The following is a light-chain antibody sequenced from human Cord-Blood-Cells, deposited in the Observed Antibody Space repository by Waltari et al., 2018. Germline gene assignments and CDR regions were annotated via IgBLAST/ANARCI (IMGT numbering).Light chain of an antibody. CDR2: SAS. CDR1: QSISSY. Sequence: DIQMTQSPSSLSASVGDRVTITCRASQSISSYLNWYQQKPGKAPKLLIYSASSLQSGVPSRFSGSGSGTDFTLTINSLQPEDFATYYCQQSYSTPFSFGPGTNADI. CDR3: QQSYSTPFS. V-gene: IGKV1-39*01. J-gene: IGKJ3*01.